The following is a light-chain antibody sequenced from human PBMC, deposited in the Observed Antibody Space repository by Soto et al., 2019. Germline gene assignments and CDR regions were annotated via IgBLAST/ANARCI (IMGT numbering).Light chain of an antibody. CDR2: DVS. CDR1: SSDVGGYNY. J-gene: IGLJ1*01. CDR3: CSYAGTFYV. V-gene: IGLV2-11*01. Sequence: QSVLTHPLSVSWSPGQAVTISCTGTSSDVGGYNYVSWYQQHPGKAPKLMIYDVSKRPSGVPDRFSGSKSGNTASLTISGLQADDEADYYCCSYAGTFYVFGTGTKVTVL.